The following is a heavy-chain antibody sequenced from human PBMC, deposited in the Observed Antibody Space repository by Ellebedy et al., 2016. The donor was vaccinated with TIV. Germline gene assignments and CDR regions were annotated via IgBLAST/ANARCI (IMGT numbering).Heavy chain of an antibody. D-gene: IGHD3-22*01. CDR1: GFTFSSFA. CDR3: AKGTSSGFNYDRVGPEY. J-gene: IGHJ4*02. V-gene: IGHV3-23*01. CDR2: ISGGGAST. Sequence: GESLKISCAASGFTFSSFAMHWVRQAPGKGLEWLSVISGGGASTYHADSVKGRLTITRDKSKNTLYLQMERLRAEDTAVYYCAKGTSSGFNYDRVGPEYWGQGTLVTVSS.